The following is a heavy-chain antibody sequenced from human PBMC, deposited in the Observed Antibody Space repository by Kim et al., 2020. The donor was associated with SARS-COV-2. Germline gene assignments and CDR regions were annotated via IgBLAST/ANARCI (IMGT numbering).Heavy chain of an antibody. CDR3: TRDGEYYYGSGRPLGGY. V-gene: IGHV7-4-1*02. CDR2: INTNTGNP. D-gene: IGHD3-10*01. J-gene: IGHJ4*02. Sequence: ASVKVSCKASGYTFTSYAMNWVRQAPGQGLEWMGWINTNTGNPTYAQGFTGRFVFSLDTSVSTAYLQISSLKAEDTAVYYCTRDGEYYYGSGRPLGGYWGQGTLVTVSS. CDR1: GYTFTSYA.